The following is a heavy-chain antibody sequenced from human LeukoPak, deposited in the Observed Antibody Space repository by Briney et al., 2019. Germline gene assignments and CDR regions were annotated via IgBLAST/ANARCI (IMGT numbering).Heavy chain of an antibody. CDR1: GFTFSSYA. Sequence: PGGSLRLSCAASGFTFSSYAMSWVCQAPGKGLEWVSAISGSGGSTYYADSVKGRFTISRDNSKNTLYLQMNSLRAEDTAVYYCAKSNYYGSGSYAPFDYWGQGTLVTVSS. CDR3: AKSNYYGSGSYAPFDY. J-gene: IGHJ4*02. CDR2: ISGSGGST. V-gene: IGHV3-23*01. D-gene: IGHD3-10*01.